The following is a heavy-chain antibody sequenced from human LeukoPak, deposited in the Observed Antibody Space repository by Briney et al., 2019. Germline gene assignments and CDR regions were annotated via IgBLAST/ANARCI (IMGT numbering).Heavy chain of an antibody. J-gene: IGHJ4*02. V-gene: IGHV5-51*01. CDR2: IYPGDSDI. CDR3: ASRAQGRFDY. Sequence: GESLKISCKGSGYSFTDYWIGWVRQMPGKGLEWMGIIYPGDSDIRYSPSFQGQVTISADKSITTAYLQWSSLKASDTAVYYCASRAQGRFDYWGQGPLATVSS. CDR1: GYSFTDYW.